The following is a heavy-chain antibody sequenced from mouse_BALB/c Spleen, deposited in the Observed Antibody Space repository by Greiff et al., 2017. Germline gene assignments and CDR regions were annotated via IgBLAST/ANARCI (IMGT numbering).Heavy chain of an antibody. J-gene: IGHJ3*01. V-gene: IGHV2-4-1*01. CDR2: IWSGGST. D-gene: IGHD1-1*01. Sequence: QVHVKQSGPGLVQPSQSLSITCTVSGFSLTSYGVHWVRQSPGKGLEWLGVIWSGGSTDYNAAFISRLSISKDNSKSQVFFKMNSLQADDTAIYYCASLLRRGSYWGQGTLVTVSA. CDR3: ASLLRRGSY. CDR1: GFSLTSYG.